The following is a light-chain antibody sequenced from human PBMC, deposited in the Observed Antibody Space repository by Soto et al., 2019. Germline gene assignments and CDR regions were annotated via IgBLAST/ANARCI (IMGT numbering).Light chain of an antibody. CDR1: QSISSSY. Sequence: EIVLTQSPCTLSLSPGERTTLSCRASQSISSSYLAWYQQKPGQAPRLLVYGASSRATGIPDRFSGSGSGTDFTLTISRLEPEDFALYYCQQYSSTVWTLGQGTKVEIK. V-gene: IGKV3-20*01. CDR2: GAS. CDR3: QQYSSTVWT. J-gene: IGKJ1*01.